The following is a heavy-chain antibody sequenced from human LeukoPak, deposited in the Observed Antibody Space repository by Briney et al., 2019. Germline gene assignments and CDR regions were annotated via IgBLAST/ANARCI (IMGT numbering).Heavy chain of an antibody. CDR3: ARDRKYCSSTSCYTTDPYDY. D-gene: IGHD2-2*02. CDR2: INPNSGGT. CDR1: GYTFTGYY. J-gene: IGHJ4*02. Sequence: ASVKVSCKASGYTFTGYYMHWVRQAPGQGLEWMGWINPNSGGTNYAQKFQGRVTMTRDTSISTVYMELSSLRSEDTAVYYCARDRKYCSSTSCYTTDPYDYWGQGTLVTVSS. V-gene: IGHV1-2*02.